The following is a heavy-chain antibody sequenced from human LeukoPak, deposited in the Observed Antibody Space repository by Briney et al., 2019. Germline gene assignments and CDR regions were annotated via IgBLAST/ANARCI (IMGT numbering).Heavy chain of an antibody. CDR1: GFTFSDYY. CDR3: ARDGSKYCSSTSCYSGYYYYPLDV. V-gene: IGHV3-11*01. CDR2: IRSSGSTI. Sequence: GGSLTLSCAASGFTFSDYYMSWIRQAPGKGLEGVSSIRSSGSTIYYADSVKGRFTISRDNAKNSLYLQMNSLRAEDTAVYYCARDGSKYCSSTSCYSGYYYYPLDVWGQGATVTVSS. D-gene: IGHD2-2*01. J-gene: IGHJ6*02.